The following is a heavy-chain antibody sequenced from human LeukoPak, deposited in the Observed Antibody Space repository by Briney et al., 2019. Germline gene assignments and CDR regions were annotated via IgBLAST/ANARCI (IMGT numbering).Heavy chain of an antibody. D-gene: IGHD3-10*01. Sequence: PSETLSLTCAVYGGSISSYYWSLIRQPPGKGLEWIGYIYYSGSTNYNPSLKSRVTISVDTSKNQFSLKLSSVTAADTAVYYCARGLSFSDYWGQGTLVTVSS. CDR3: ARGLSFSDY. CDR2: IYYSGST. V-gene: IGHV4-59*01. CDR1: GGSISSYY. J-gene: IGHJ4*02.